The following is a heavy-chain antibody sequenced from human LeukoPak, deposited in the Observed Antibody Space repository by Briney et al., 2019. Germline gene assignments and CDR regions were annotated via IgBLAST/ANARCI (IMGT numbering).Heavy chain of an antibody. Sequence: PGGSLRLSCAASGFTFSSYGMHWVRQAPGKGLEWVAVIWYDGSNKYYADSVKGRFTISRDNSKNTLYLQMNSLRAEDTAVYYCARASQQLAVGYFQHWGQGTLVTVSS. J-gene: IGHJ1*01. CDR1: GFTFSSYG. CDR2: IWYDGSNK. V-gene: IGHV3-33*08. CDR3: ARASQQLAVGYFQH. D-gene: IGHD6-13*01.